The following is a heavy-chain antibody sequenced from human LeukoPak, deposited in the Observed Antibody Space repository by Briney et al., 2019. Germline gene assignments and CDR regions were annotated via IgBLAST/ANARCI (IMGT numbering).Heavy chain of an antibody. CDR3: ARESGFGELFPFSFDY. CDR2: IYSNENP. CDR1: GFSVSNNY. V-gene: IGHV3-66*01. Sequence: GGSLRLSCAASGFSVSNNYMSWVRQAPGKGLEWVSVIYSNENPYYADSVKGRFIISRGNSKNMLYLQINTLRVEDTAVYYCARESGFGELFPFSFDYWGQGTLVTVSS. J-gene: IGHJ4*02. D-gene: IGHD3-10*01.